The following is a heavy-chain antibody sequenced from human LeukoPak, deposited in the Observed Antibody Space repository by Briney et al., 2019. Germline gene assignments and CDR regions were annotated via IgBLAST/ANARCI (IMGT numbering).Heavy chain of an antibody. CDR3: AKVDLTGDLHGFDY. CDR1: GFTFSSYG. V-gene: IGHV3-30*02. CDR2: IRYDGSNK. J-gene: IGHJ4*02. D-gene: IGHD7-27*01. Sequence: PGGSLRLSCAASGFTFSSYGMHWVRQAPGKGLEWVAFIRYDGSNKYYADSVKGRFTISRDNSKNTLYLQMNSLRAEDTAVYYCAKVDLTGDLHGFDYWGQGTLVTVSS.